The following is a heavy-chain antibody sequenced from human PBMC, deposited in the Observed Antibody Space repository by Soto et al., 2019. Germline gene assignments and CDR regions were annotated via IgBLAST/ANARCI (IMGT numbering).Heavy chain of an antibody. CDR1: GGSFSGYY. Sequence: QVQLQQWGAGLLKPSETLSLTCAVYGGSFSGYYWSWIRQPPGKGLEWIGEINHSGSTNYNPSLKSRLTISVATSKNQFSLKLSSVTAADTAVYYCARGRYYDSKDYWGQGTLVTVSS. D-gene: IGHD3-22*01. J-gene: IGHJ4*02. V-gene: IGHV4-34*01. CDR2: INHSGST. CDR3: ARGRYYDSKDY.